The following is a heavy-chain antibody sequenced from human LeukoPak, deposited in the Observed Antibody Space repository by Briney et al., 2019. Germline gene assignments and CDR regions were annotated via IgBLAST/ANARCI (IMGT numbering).Heavy chain of an antibody. CDR2: ISRSGSYI. Sequence: PGGSLRLSCAASGFIFSSYSMNWVRQAPGKGLEWVSSISRSGSYIYYVDSVKGRFTISRDNAKNSLYLQMHSLRVEDTAVYYCAREDYGDYSFDYWGQGTLVTVSS. J-gene: IGHJ4*02. D-gene: IGHD4-17*01. CDR3: AREDYGDYSFDY. CDR1: GFIFSSYS. V-gene: IGHV3-21*01.